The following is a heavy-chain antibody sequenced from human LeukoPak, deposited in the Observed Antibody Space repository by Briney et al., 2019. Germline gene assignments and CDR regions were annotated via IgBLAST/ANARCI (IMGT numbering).Heavy chain of an antibody. CDR2: IYYSGST. V-gene: IGHV4-39*07. D-gene: IGHD2-2*01. CDR1: GGSISRSRDY. J-gene: IGHJ3*02. Sequence: SETLSLTCTVSGGSISRSRDYWGWIRQPPGKGLEWIGSIYYSGSTNYNPSLKSRVTISVDTSKNQFSLKLSSVTAADTAVYYCARVGRGVVPAAPNAFDIWGQGTMVTVSS. CDR3: ARVGRGVVPAAPNAFDI.